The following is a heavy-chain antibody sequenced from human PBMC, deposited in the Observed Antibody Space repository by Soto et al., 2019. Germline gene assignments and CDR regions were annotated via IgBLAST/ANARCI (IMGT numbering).Heavy chain of an antibody. Sequence: SETLSLTCAVYGGFLSESYWTWIRQPPGKGLEWIGEINHVGGTNYNPSLKSRVTMSVDTSQNQFSLRLISVTAADTAMYFCVRIRYQLPSSVLWLDPWDRGTPCTVSS. J-gene: IGHJ5*02. D-gene: IGHD3-16*01. CDR2: INHVGGT. CDR3: VRIRYQLPSSVLWLDP. V-gene: IGHV4-34*01. CDR1: GGFLSESY.